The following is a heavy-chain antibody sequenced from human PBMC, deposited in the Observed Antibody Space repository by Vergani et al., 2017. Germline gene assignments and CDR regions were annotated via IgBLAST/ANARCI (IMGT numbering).Heavy chain of an antibody. Sequence: EVQLLESGGDLVQPGGSLRLSCAASGFTFIMHAMSWVRQAPGKGLEWVSTLSASDRRTHYADSVKGRFTISRDNSKNTLYLQMNSLRAEDTAVYYCAKGGSSLDYWGQGTLVTVSS. CDR2: LSASDRRT. J-gene: IGHJ4*02. CDR1: GFTFIMHA. CDR3: AKGGSSLDY. D-gene: IGHD6-6*01. V-gene: IGHV3-23*01.